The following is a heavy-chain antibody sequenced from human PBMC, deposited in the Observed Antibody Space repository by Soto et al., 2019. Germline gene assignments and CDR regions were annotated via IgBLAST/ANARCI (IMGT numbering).Heavy chain of an antibody. CDR1: GYTFTAHG. J-gene: IGHJ5*02. Sequence: QVQLVQSGAEVKKPGASVKVSCKASGYTFTAHGISWVRQAPGRGLEWMGWISGDNSHTNYAPSLQDRVTRTTDISTNTAYVELRSLISDDTGVYYCARDLGYCRSGTCYREWFDPWGQGTLVTVSS. CDR2: ISGDNSHT. CDR3: ARDLGYCRSGTCYREWFDP. D-gene: IGHD2-2*01. V-gene: IGHV1-18*01.